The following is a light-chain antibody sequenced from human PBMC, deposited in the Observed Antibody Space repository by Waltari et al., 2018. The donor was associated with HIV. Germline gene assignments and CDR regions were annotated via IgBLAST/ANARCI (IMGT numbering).Light chain of an antibody. CDR2: DDS. J-gene: IGLJ2*01. V-gene: IGLV3-21*02. CDR1: SIGTKS. Sequence: SYVLTQPPSVSVAPGQTARIACGGNSIGTKSVHWYQQKPGQAPVLVVSDDSDRPSGIPGRFSGSKSGNAATLTISRVEVGDEADYYCQVWYSLTDPVVFGGGTKLTVL. CDR3: QVWYSLTDPVV.